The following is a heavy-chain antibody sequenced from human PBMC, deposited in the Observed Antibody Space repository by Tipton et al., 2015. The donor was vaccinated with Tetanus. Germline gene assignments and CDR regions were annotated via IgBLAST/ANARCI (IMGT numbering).Heavy chain of an antibody. CDR1: GGTFSSYA. CDR3: ARGGGQVSWLPYYFDY. Sequence: QLVQSGPEVKKPGSSVKVSCKASGGTFSSYAISWVRQAPGQGLEWMGGIIPIFGTANYAQKFQGRVTITADKSTSTAYMELSSLRSEDTAVYYWARGGGQVSWLPYYFDYWGQGTLVTVSS. J-gene: IGHJ4*02. D-gene: IGHD3-22*01. V-gene: IGHV1-69*06. CDR2: IIPIFGTA.